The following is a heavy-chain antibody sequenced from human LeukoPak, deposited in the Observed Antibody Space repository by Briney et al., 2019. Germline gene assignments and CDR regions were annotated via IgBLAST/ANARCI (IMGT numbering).Heavy chain of an antibody. CDR2: TYSRSKWYN. J-gene: IGHJ3*02. Sequence: SQTLSLTCDISGDSVSSTSVAWNWIRQSPSRGLEWLGRTYSRSKWYNDYAVSVKSRITIKSDTSKNQFSLQQNSVTPEDTAVYYCARGVQPLHESDAFDIWGQGTMVTVSS. CDR1: GDSVSSTSVA. V-gene: IGHV6-1*01. CDR3: ARGVQPLHESDAFDI. D-gene: IGHD2-2*01.